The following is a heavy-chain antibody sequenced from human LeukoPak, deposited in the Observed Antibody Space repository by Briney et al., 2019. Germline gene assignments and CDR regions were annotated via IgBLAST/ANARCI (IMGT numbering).Heavy chain of an antibody. CDR2: IKQDGSDK. CDR3: ARDPYKNKDYTNYGAFDI. Sequence: PGGSLRLSCAASGFTFSSYWMTWVRQAPGKGLEWVANIKQDGSDKYYVDSVKGRFTISRDNAKNSLYLQMNSLRVEDTAVFYCARDPYKNKDYTNYGAFDIWGQGTMVTVSS. CDR1: GFTFSSYW. V-gene: IGHV3-7*01. J-gene: IGHJ3*02. D-gene: IGHD4-11*01.